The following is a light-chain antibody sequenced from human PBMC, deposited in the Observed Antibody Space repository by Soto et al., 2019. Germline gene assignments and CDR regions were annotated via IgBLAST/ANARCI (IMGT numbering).Light chain of an antibody. J-gene: IGKJ1*01. Sequence: AIRMTQSPSSLSASTGDRVTITCRASQGISSYLAWYQQKPGKAPKLLIYAASTLQSGVPSRFSGSGSGTDFTLTISCLQSEDLATYYCQQYYSYPWGFGQGTKVEIK. CDR2: AAS. CDR1: QGISSY. V-gene: IGKV1-8*01. CDR3: QQYYSYPWG.